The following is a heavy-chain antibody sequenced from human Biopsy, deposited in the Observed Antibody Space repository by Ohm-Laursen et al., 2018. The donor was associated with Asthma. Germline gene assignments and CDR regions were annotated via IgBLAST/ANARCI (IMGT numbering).Heavy chain of an antibody. J-gene: IGHJ4*02. V-gene: IGHV1-69*13. D-gene: IGHD2-2*01. CDR2: INSVFGTT. Sequence: SVKVSCKSLGGTFNTYVIGWVRQAPGQGLEWMGGINSVFGTTTYPQKFQDRVTITADDSTGTVYMELSSLRSENTAVYYCARKAGSCISRTCYSLDFWGQGTLVTVSS. CDR3: ARKAGSCISRTCYSLDF. CDR1: GGTFNTYV.